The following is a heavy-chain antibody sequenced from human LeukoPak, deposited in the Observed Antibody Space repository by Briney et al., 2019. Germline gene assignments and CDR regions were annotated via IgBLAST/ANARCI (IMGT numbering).Heavy chain of an antibody. Sequence: GGSLRLSCAASAFTFSNYGMHWVRQAPGKGLEWVAVIWHDGSNKYYADSVKGRFTISRDNSKNTLNPQMDSLRVEDTAIYYCTRDLRSGYFDYWGQGTLVTVSS. D-gene: IGHD3-3*01. J-gene: IGHJ4*02. V-gene: IGHV3-33*01. CDR3: TRDLRSGYFDY. CDR1: AFTFSNYG. CDR2: IWHDGSNK.